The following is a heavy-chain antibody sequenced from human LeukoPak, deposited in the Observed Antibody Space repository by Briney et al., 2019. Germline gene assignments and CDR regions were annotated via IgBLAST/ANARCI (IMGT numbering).Heavy chain of an antibody. CDR3: ARQVGSSTPFDY. Sequence: KPSGTLSLTCTVSGGSIRSSSYYWGWIRQPPGKGLEWIGSIYYSGSTYYNPSLKSRVTISVDTSKNQFSLKLSSVTAADTAVYYCARQVGSSTPFDYWGQGTLVTVSS. V-gene: IGHV4-39*01. D-gene: IGHD6-6*01. CDR2: IYYSGST. J-gene: IGHJ4*02. CDR1: GGSIRSSSYY.